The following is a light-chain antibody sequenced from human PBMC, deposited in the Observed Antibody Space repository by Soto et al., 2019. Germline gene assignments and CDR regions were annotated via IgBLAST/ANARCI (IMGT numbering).Light chain of an antibody. V-gene: IGKV1-5*03. Sequence: DIQMTQSPSTLSASVGDRVTITCRASQNINNWLAWYQHKPGKAPKILIYDASTLKSGVPSRFSGSGSGTEFTLTISSLQPDDFATYYCQHYNSYSEAFGQGTKVDIK. J-gene: IGKJ1*01. CDR3: QHYNSYSEA. CDR1: QNINNW. CDR2: DAS.